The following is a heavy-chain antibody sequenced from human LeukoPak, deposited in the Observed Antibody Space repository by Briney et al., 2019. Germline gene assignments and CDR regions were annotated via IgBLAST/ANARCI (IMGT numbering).Heavy chain of an antibody. J-gene: IGHJ4*02. CDR2: ISGSGDNT. D-gene: IGHD6-19*01. Sequence: GGSLRLACAASGFTFSSYAMTWVRQAPGKGLEWVSSISGSGDNTYYAESVKGRFTISRDNSENTLFLQANSLRAEDTAVFYCAKRSGYTTGWFFDFWGQGTLVTVSS. CDR3: AKRSGYTTGWFFDF. V-gene: IGHV3-23*01. CDR1: GFTFSSYA.